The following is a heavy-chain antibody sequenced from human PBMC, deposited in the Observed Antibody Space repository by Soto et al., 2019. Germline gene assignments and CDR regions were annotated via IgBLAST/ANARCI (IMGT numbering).Heavy chain of an antibody. D-gene: IGHD2-21*02. CDR2: IYWDDDK. CDR3: AHRPAGVEVTAANCYAP. J-gene: IGHJ5*02. V-gene: IGHV2-5*02. Sequence: QITLKESGPTLVKPTQTLTLTCTFSGFSLDPTGVGVGWIRQPPGTALEWLALIYWDDDKRYSPSLKSSLTITKDTYKNQVGLTITNMDPVDTATYYCAHRPAGVEVTAANCYAPWGQGTLVTVSS. CDR1: GFSLDPTGVG.